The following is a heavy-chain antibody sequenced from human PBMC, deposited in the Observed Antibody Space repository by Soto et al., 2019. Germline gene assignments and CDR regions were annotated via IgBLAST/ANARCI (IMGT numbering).Heavy chain of an antibody. CDR2: INTDGSTA. J-gene: IGHJ5*02. CDR1: GFTFSNYW. Sequence: PGGSLRLSCAASGFTFSNYWMHWVRQALGKGLVWVSHINTDGSTATYADSVKGRFTISRDNAKNTLYLQMNSLRAEDTAVYYCVRDRPNSALDPWGQGTLVTVSS. V-gene: IGHV3-74*01. D-gene: IGHD5-18*01. CDR3: VRDRPNSALDP.